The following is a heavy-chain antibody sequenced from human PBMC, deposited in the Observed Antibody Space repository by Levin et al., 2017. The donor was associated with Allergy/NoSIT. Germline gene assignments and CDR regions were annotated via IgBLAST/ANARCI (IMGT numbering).Heavy chain of an antibody. D-gene: IGHD3-9*01. J-gene: IGHJ4*02. CDR1: GGXIXSXNW. CDR3: ARRNDYDILTGYYTHFDY. CDR2: IYHSGST. Sequence: SETLSLTCAVSGGXIXSXNWWWCGRRPPGKGLEWIGEIYHSGSTNYNPSLKSRVTISVDKSKNQFSLKLSSVTAADTAVYYCARRNDYDILTGYYTHFDYWGQGTLVTVSS. V-gene: IGHV4-4*02.